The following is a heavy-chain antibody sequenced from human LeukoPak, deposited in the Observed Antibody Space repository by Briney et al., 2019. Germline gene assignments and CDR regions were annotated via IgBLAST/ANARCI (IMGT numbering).Heavy chain of an antibody. V-gene: IGHV3-15*01. D-gene: IGHD6-13*01. CDR1: GFTFSNAW. CDR3: TTEENLLMAIFGRSLAAAGTNWFDP. Sequence: PGGSLRLSCAASGFTFSNAWMSWVRQAPGKGLEWVGRIKSKTDGGTTDYAAPVKGRFTISRDDSKNTLYLQMNSLKTEDTAVYYCTTEENLLMAIFGRSLAAAGTNWFDPWGQGTLVTVSS. J-gene: IGHJ5*02. CDR2: IKSKTDGGTT.